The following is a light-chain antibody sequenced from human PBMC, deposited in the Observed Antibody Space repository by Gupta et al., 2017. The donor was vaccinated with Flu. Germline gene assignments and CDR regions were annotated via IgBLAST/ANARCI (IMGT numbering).Light chain of an antibody. CDR3: SSCNGSGALEG. J-gene: IGLJ1*01. Sequence: QSALTQPASVSGSPGQSITISCTGTSSDVGGYDYVSWYQQLPGKAPKLIIYEVNNRPSGISDRFSGSKSGNTASLTISGLQAEDEAVYFCSSCNGSGALEGFGTGTKVTVL. CDR2: EVN. V-gene: IGLV2-14*03. CDR1: SSDVGGYDY.